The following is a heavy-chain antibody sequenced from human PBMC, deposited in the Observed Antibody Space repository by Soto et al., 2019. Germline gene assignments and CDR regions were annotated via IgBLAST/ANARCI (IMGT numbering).Heavy chain of an antibody. CDR2: ISNSGRTI. Sequence: QVQLVESGGGLVKPGGSLRLSCAASGFSFSDYYMSWIRQAPGKGLEWISYISNSGRTIYYADSLKGRFTISRDNAKNSLYLQMNSPRVDDTAMYYCARLPYPWGWFDPWGQGTLVTVSS. CDR3: ARLPYPWGWFDP. V-gene: IGHV3-11*01. J-gene: IGHJ5*02. CDR1: GFSFSDYY. D-gene: IGHD3-16*01.